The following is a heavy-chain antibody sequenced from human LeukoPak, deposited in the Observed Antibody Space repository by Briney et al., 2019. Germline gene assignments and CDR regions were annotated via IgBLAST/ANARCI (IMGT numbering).Heavy chain of an antibody. D-gene: IGHD6-6*01. CDR2: MNPHSGNT. CDR3: ARDLDGYSSSSVVYFDY. V-gene: IGHV1-8*01. CDR1: GYTFTTYD. Sequence: ASVKVSCKASGYTFTTYDVSWVRQAPGQGLEWVGWMNPHSGNTGYAHKFQGRVTMTRDTSINTAYLELTSLISDDTSVYYCARDLDGYSSSSVVYFDYWGQGTLVTVSS. J-gene: IGHJ4*02.